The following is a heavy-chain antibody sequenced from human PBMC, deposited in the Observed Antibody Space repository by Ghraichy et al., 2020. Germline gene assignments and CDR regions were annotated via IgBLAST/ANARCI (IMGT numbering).Heavy chain of an antibody. CDR3: ARGGPATALLLGRVGGRRCDY. CDR1: GYTFTSYD. V-gene: IGHV1-8*01. J-gene: IGHJ4*02. Sequence: ASVKVSCKASGYTFTSYDINWVRQATGQGLEWMGWMNPNSGNTGYAQKFQGRVTMTRNTSISTAYMELSSLRSEDTAVYYCARGGPATALLLGRVGGRRCDYWGQGTLVTVSS. CDR2: MNPNSGNT. D-gene: IGHD2-21*02.